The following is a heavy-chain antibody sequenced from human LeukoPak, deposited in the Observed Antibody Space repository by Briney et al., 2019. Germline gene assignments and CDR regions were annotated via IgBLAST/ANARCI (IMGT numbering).Heavy chain of an antibody. CDR3: ARVVPPRYYGMDV. V-gene: IGHV4-61*08. CDR2: VYYTGST. Sequence: SETLSLTCIVSAGSVSNGDYYWSWLRQPPGKALEWIGYVYYTGSTYYNLSLKSRVTISVDTSKNQFSLNLSSVTAADTAVYYCARVVPPRYYGMDVWGQGTTVTVSS. J-gene: IGHJ6*02. D-gene: IGHD6-6*01. CDR1: AGSVSNGDYY.